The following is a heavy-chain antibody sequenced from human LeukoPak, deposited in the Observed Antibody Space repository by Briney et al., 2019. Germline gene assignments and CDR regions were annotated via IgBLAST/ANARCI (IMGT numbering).Heavy chain of an antibody. CDR3: ATVSPRIAAAGPYNWFDP. CDR2: FDPEDGKT. J-gene: IGHJ5*02. D-gene: IGHD6-13*01. Sequence: ASVKVSCKVSGYTLTELSMHWVRQAPGKGLEWMGGFDPEDGKTIYAQKFQGRVTMTEDTSTNTAYMELSSLRSEDTAVYYCATVSPRIAAAGPYNWFDPWGQGTLVTVSS. CDR1: GYTLTELS. V-gene: IGHV1-24*01.